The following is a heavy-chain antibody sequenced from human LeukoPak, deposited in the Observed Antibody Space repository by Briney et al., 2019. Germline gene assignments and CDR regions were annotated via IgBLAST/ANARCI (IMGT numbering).Heavy chain of an antibody. CDR3: AREGVPGATAHHYDY. D-gene: IGHD1-26*01. J-gene: IGHJ4*02. CDR2: INQDGSAK. CDR1: GFTFDTYW. Sequence: GGSLRLSCAVTGFTFDTYWMSWVRQVPGKGLEWVANINQDGSAKYYVDSVKDRFTISRDNAKNSLYLQMNSLRAEDTGVHYCAREGVPGATAHHYDYWGQGSLVTVSS. V-gene: IGHV3-7*01.